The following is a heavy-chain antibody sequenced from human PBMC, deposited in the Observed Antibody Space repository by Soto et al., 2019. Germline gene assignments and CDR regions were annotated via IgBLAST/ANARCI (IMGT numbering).Heavy chain of an antibody. Sequence: GESLKISCKGSGYSFTSYWISWVRQMPGKGLEWMGRIDPSDSYTNYSPSFQGHVTISADKSISTAYLQWSSLKASDTAMYYCTRSLRGDIAVAGPDYWGQGTLVTV. D-gene: IGHD6-19*01. CDR2: IDPSDSYT. CDR1: GYSFTSYW. CDR3: TRSLRGDIAVAGPDY. J-gene: IGHJ4*02. V-gene: IGHV5-10-1*01.